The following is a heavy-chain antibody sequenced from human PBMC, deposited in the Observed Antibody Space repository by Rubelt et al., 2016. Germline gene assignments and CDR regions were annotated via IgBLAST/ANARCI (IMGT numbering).Heavy chain of an antibody. CDR3: ARDHRDGYNFGSYYFDY. Sequence: QVQLVQSGSALKKPGASVKVSCKASGYSFATYPMNGVRQAPGQGLEWMGWINTNTGNPTYAQDFTRRFVFSLDTSVSTAYLQISSLKAEDTAVYYCARDHRDGYNFGSYYFDYWGQGTLVTVSS. J-gene: IGHJ4*02. V-gene: IGHV7-4-1*02. CDR1: GYSFATYP. D-gene: IGHD5-24*01. CDR2: INTNTGNP.